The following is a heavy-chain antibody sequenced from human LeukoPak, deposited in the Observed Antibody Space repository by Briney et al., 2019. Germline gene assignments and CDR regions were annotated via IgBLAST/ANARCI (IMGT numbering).Heavy chain of an antibody. CDR1: GFTFSNSA. CDR3: AKDGGLWVSAHWGDS. CDR2: ISGSGVNT. Sequence: GESLRLSCAASGFTFSNSAMSRVRQAPGKRLEWVSSISGSGVNTYYADSVKGRFTIFRDNSKNTLYLQMNSLRVEDTAVYYCAKDGGLWVSAHWGDSWGRGTLVTVSS. J-gene: IGHJ4*02. D-gene: IGHD7-27*01. V-gene: IGHV3-23*01.